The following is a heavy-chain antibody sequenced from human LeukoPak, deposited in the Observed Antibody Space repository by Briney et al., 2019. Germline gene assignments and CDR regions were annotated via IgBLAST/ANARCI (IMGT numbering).Heavy chain of an antibody. CDR1: GGSFSGYY. D-gene: IGHD3-10*01. CDR2: INHSGRT. V-gene: IGHV4-34*01. CDR3: ARGRYYYGSGSSPYYYYYYMGV. Sequence: SETLSLTCAVYGGSFSGYYWSWIRQPPGKGLEWIGEINHSGRTNYNPSLKSRVTISVDTSKNQFSLKLSSVTAADTAVYYCARGRYYYGSGSSPYYYYYYMGVWGKGTTVTVSS. J-gene: IGHJ6*03.